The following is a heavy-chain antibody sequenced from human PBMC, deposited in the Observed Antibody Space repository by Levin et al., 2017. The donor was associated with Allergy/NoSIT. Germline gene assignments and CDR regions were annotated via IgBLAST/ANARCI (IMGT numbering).Heavy chain of an antibody. V-gene: IGHV1-69*13. CDR3: ASTKYYSLPYYYYGMDV. CDR2: IIPIFGTA. Sequence: SVKVSCKASGGTFSSYAISWVRQAPGQGLEWMGGIIPIFGTANYAQKFQGRVTITADESTSTAYMELSSLRSEDTAVYYCASTKYYSLPYYYYGMDVWGQGTTVTVSS. J-gene: IGHJ6*02. D-gene: IGHD3-10*01. CDR1: GGTFSSYA.